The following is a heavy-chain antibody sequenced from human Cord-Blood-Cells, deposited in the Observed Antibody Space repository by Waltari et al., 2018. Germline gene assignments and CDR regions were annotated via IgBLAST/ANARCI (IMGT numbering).Heavy chain of an antibody. V-gene: IGHV3-48*03. J-gene: IGHJ4*02. CDR3: ARFQLGFDY. D-gene: IGHD1-1*01. CDR2: ISSSGSTI. Sequence: EVQLVESGGGLVQPGGSLSLSCAASGFTFSSYELTWVRQAPGKGLEWVSYISSSGSTIYYADSVKGRFTISRDNAKNSLYLQMNSLRAEDTAVYYCARFQLGFDYWGQGTLVTVSS. CDR1: GFTFSSYE.